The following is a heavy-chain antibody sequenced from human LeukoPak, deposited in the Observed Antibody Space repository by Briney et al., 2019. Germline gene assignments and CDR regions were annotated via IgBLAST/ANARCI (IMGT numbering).Heavy chain of an antibody. CDR3: ARAPDFWSGEYYYYYYMDV. V-gene: IGHV1-8*01. J-gene: IGHJ6*03. CDR2: MNPNSGNT. CDR1: GYTFTSYD. D-gene: IGHD3-3*01. Sequence: GAPVKVSCKASGYTFTSYDINWVRQATGQGLEWMGWMNPNSGNTGYAQKFQGRVTMTRNTSISTAYMELSSLRSEDTAVYYCARAPDFWSGEYYYYYYMDVWGKGTTVTVSS.